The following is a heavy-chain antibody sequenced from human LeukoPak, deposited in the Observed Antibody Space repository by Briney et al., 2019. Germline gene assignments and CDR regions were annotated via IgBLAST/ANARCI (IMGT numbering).Heavy chain of an antibody. J-gene: IGHJ4*02. CDR3: AKADSSSWYSRRREVSSDY. D-gene: IGHD6-13*01. V-gene: IGHV3-23*01. CDR2: NSGSGGST. Sequence: GGSLRLSCAASGFTFSSYAMSWVRQAPGKGLEWVSANSGSGGSTYYADSVKGRFAISRDNSKNTLYLQMNSLRAEDTAVYYCAKADSSSWYSRRREVSSDYWGQGTLVTVSS. CDR1: GFTFSSYA.